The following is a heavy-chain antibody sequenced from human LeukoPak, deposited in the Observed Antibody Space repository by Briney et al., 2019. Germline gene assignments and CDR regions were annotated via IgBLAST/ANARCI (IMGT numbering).Heavy chain of an antibody. D-gene: IGHD5-12*01. CDR1: GYTFTGYY. CDR2: INPNSGGT. J-gene: IGHJ4*02. CDR3: ARVPGYSGYDY. V-gene: IGHV1-2*02. Sequence: ASVKVSCKSSGYTFTGYYIHWVRQAPGQGLEWMGWINPNSGGTNYAQKFQGRVTMTRDTSISTAYMELSRLRSDDTAVYYCARVPGYSGYDYWGQGTLVTVSS.